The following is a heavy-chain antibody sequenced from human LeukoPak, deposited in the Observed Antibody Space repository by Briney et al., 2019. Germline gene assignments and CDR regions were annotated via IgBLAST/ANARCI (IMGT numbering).Heavy chain of an antibody. CDR2: IQYDGSNE. D-gene: IGHD5-18*01. J-gene: IGHJ4*02. Sequence: GGSLRLSCAASRFTFSSYGMHWVRQAPGKGLEWVAYIQYDGSNEQYADSVKGRFSISRDSSKNILYLQVNSLRAEDTAVYYCARVDTAMVRYWGQGTLVTVSS. V-gene: IGHV3-30*02. CDR1: RFTFSSYG. CDR3: ARVDTAMVRY.